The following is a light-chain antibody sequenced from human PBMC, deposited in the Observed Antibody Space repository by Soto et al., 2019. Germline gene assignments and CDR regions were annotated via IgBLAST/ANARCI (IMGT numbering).Light chain of an antibody. CDR1: QGIAGS. CDR3: QQVKSYPRT. V-gene: IGKV1-9*01. Sequence: IQCTQSPSFLSASVGDRVTITCRASQGIAGSLAWYQQKPGKPPKLLIYAESTLQSGVPSRFSGSGSGTRGTLTISSLQPEDFATYYCQQVKSYPRTFGGGTKVDIK. J-gene: IGKJ4*01. CDR2: AES.